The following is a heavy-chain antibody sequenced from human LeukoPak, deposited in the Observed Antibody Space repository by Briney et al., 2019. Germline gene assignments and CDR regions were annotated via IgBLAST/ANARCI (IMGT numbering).Heavy chain of an antibody. D-gene: IGHD6-19*01. Sequence: PGGSLRLSCAASGFPFSSHWLSWFRQSPGKGLEWVAHISHDGSEKHYVDSVKGRFTISRDNARNSQFLQMNSLRVDDTADYYCASGGGWVFFNWGQGTLVTVSS. J-gene: IGHJ4*02. CDR1: GFPFSSHW. CDR2: ISHDGSEK. CDR3: ASGGGWVFFN. V-gene: IGHV3-7*01.